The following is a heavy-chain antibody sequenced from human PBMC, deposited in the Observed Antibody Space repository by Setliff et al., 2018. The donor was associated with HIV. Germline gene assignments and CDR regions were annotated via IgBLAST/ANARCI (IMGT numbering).Heavy chain of an antibody. J-gene: IGHJ6*03. CDR1: GGSINNGTYF. D-gene: IGHD3-3*01. CDR3: ARGLSIFGVATPGFYSFMDV. CDR2: VYTSGSA. Sequence: PSETLSLTCTVSGGSINNGTYFWTWIRQPAGKPLEWVGRVYTSGSATYNPSLKSRVSISTDTSTNQFSLKLNSVTAADTAVYYCARGLSIFGVATPGFYSFMDVWGKGTTVTVSS. V-gene: IGHV4-61*02.